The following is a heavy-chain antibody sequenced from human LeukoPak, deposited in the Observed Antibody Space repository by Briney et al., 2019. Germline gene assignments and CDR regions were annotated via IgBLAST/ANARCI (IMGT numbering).Heavy chain of an antibody. CDR3: ARDQRGVNWYYFDY. Sequence: SSETLSLTCTVSGGSISSSSYYWGWIRQPPGKGLEWIGSIYYSGSTYYNPSLKSRVTISVDTSKNQFSLKLSSVTAADTAVYYCARDQRGVNWYYFDYWGQGTLVTVSS. J-gene: IGHJ4*02. V-gene: IGHV4-39*07. CDR1: GGSISSSSYY. D-gene: IGHD1-1*01. CDR2: IYYSGST.